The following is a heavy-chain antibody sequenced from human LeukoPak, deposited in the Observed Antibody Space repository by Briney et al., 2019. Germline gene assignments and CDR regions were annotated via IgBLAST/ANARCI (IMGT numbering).Heavy chain of an antibody. Sequence: GGSLRLSCAASGFTFSSYSMNWVRQAPGKGLEWVSYISSSSSTIYYADSVKGRFTISRDNAKNSLYLQMNSLRAEDTAVYYCARESAPAFDIWGQGTMVTVSS. CDR2: ISSSSSTI. CDR1: GFTFSSYS. CDR3: ARESAPAFDI. V-gene: IGHV3-48*04. J-gene: IGHJ3*02.